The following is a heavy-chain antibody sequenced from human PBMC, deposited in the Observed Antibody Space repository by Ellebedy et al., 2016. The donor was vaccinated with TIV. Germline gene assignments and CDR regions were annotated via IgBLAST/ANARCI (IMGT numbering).Heavy chain of an antibody. D-gene: IGHD2-15*01. V-gene: IGHV1-3*01. CDR1: GYTFTSYA. Sequence: ASVKVSCKASGYTFTSYAMYWVRQAPGQRLEWMGWINAGNGNTKYSQKFQGRVTITRDTSASTAYMELSSLRSEDTAAYYCARAFLLVVAATDNWFDPWGQGTLVTVSS. CDR3: ARAFLLVVAATDNWFDP. J-gene: IGHJ5*02. CDR2: INAGNGNT.